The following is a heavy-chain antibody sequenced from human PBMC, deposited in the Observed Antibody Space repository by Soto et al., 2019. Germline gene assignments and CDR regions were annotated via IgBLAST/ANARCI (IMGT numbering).Heavy chain of an antibody. CDR2: ISAYNGYT. V-gene: IGHV1-18*01. J-gene: IGHJ4*02. D-gene: IGHD4-17*01. CDR3: ARNSSTVPQIPLDY. CDR1: GYTFANYG. Sequence: QVQLVQSGAEVKKPGASVKVSCKASGYTFANYGISWVRQAPGQGLEWMGWISAYNGYTNYAQNLQGRVTMTTDTSTSTAYMELRSLRSDDTAVYYCARNSSTVPQIPLDYWGQGTVVTVSS.